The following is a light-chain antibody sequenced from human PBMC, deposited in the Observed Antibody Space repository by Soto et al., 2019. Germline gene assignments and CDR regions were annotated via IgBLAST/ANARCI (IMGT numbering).Light chain of an antibody. CDR2: GAS. J-gene: IGKJ1*01. CDR3: QQYNKWPRT. Sequence: EIGMTQSLATLSVSPGERATLSCRASQSVSSSLAWYQQKPGQAPRLLIYGASTRATGIPTRFSGSGSGTEFTLTISSLQSEDFAVYYCQQYNKWPRTFGQGTKV. V-gene: IGKV3-15*01. CDR1: QSVSSS.